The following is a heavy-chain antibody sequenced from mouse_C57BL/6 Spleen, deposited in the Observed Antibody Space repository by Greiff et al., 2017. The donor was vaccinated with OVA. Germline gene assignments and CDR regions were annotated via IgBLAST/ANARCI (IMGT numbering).Heavy chain of an antibody. Sequence: EVKLMESGGGLVQPTGSLKLSCAASGFSFNTYAMNWVRQAPGKGLEWVARIRSKSNNYATYYADSVKDRFTISRDDSESMLYLQMNNLKTEDTAMYYCVRQRDYGSAYGAMDYWGQGTSVTVSS. CDR2: IRSKSNNYAT. CDR1: GFSFNTYA. J-gene: IGHJ4*01. CDR3: VRQRDYGSAYGAMDY. D-gene: IGHD1-1*01. V-gene: IGHV10-1*01.